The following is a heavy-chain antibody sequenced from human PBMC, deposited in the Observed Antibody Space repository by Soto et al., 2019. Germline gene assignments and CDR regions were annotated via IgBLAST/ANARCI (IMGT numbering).Heavy chain of an antibody. CDR1: GYTFTNYG. J-gene: IGHJ3*02. Sequence: QVQLVQSGAEVKKPGAAVKVSCKASGYTFTNYGITWVRQAPGQALEWTGWISGYNGNTNYAQKLQGRVTMTKATPTGTANMELRSLRSDATAVYYCANRGFYDFWSGSDLDAFDSWGQGTMVTVSS. V-gene: IGHV1-18*01. CDR3: ANRGFYDFWSGSDLDAFDS. D-gene: IGHD3-3*01. CDR2: ISGYNGNT.